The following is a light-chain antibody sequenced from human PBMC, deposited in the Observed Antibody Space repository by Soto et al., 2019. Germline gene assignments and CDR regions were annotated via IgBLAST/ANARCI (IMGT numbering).Light chain of an antibody. CDR2: WAS. CDR1: QSVLYSSNNKNY. J-gene: IGKJ4*01. V-gene: IGKV4-1*01. CDR3: KQYYSTPLT. Sequence: DIVMTQSPDSLAVSLGERATINCKSSQSVLYSSNNKNYLAWYQQKPGQPPKLLIYWASTRESGVPDRFSGSGYVTDFTLTITSLQAEDVAVYYCKQYYSTPLTFGGGTKVEIK.